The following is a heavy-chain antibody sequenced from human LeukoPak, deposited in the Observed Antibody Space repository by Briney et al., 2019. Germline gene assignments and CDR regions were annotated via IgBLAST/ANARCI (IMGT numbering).Heavy chain of an antibody. CDR3: ARELGVVVAKGGFDY. V-gene: IGHV4-59*01. D-gene: IGHD2-15*01. J-gene: IGHJ4*02. Sequence: SETLSLTCTVSGGSISSYYWSWIRQPPGKGLERIGYIYYSGSTNYNPSLKSRVTISVDTSKHQLSLQLSAVTAADTAVYYCARELGVVVAKGGFDYWGPGTLVTVSS. CDR2: IYYSGST. CDR1: GGSISSYY.